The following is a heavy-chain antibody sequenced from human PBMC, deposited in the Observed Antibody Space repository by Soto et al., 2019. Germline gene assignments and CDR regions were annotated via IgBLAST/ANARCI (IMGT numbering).Heavy chain of an antibody. J-gene: IGHJ6*02. Sequence: SVKVSCKASRGTCSSYAISCVLQSPLRWLDGMGGIIPIFGTANYAQKFQGRVTITADESTSTAYMELSSMRSEDTAVYYCAREGIVGATYYYYGMDVWGQGTTVTVSS. CDR1: RGTCSSYA. CDR3: AREGIVGATYYYYGMDV. D-gene: IGHD1-26*01. V-gene: IGHV1-69*13. CDR2: IIPIFGTA.